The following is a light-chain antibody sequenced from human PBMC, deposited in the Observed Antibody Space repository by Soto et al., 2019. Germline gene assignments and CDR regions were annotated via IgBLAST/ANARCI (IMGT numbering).Light chain of an antibody. Sequence: EIVLTQSPDTLSLSPGERATLSCRASQSVSGYLGWYQQKPGQAHRLLIYDASNRAYGVPARFRGSGSGTNFTLTIASLEPEDVAVYYCQQRSNWPYLTFGGGTRV. CDR2: DAS. J-gene: IGKJ4*01. V-gene: IGKV3-11*01. CDR1: QSVSGY. CDR3: QQRSNWPYLT.